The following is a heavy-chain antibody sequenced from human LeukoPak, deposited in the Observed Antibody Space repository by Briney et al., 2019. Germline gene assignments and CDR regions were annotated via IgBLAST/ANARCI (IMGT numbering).Heavy chain of an antibody. J-gene: IGHJ4*02. CDR3: NRVTGDYYGSDEIYYFDY. CDR1: GFTFGDYA. Sequence: GGSLRLSCTASGFTFGDYAMSWFRQAPGKGLEWVGFIRSKAYGGTTEYPASVKGRFTISRDDSKSIAYLQMNSLKTEDTAVYYCNRVTGDYYGSDEIYYFDYWGQGTLVTVSS. CDR2: IRSKAYGGTT. V-gene: IGHV3-49*03. D-gene: IGHD3-10*01.